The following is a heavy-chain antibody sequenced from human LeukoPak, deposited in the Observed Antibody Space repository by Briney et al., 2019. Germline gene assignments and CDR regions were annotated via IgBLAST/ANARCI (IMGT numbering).Heavy chain of an antibody. J-gene: IGHJ4*02. V-gene: IGHV3-7*01. CDR1: GFTFSSYW. CDR2: IKQDGSEK. D-gene: IGHD5-12*01. CDR3: ARDQGYSGYDFDC. Sequence: PGGSLRLSCAAPGFTFSSYWMSWVRQAPGKGLEWVANIKQDGSEKYYVDSVKGRFTISRDNAKNSLYLQMNSLRAEDTAVYYCARDQGYSGYDFDCWGQGTLVTVSS.